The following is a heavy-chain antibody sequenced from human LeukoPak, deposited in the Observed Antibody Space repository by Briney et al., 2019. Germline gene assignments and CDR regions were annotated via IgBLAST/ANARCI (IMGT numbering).Heavy chain of an antibody. CDR3: AREGRGVVPTGP. D-gene: IGHD3-3*01. J-gene: IGHJ5*02. V-gene: IGHV4-39*07. Sequence: SETLSLTCTVSGGSISSSSYYWGWIRQPPGKGLEWIGEINHSGSTNYNPSLKSRVTISVDTSKNQFSLKLSSVTAADTAVYYCAREGRGVVPTGPWGQGTLVTVSS. CDR1: GGSISSSSYY. CDR2: INHSGST.